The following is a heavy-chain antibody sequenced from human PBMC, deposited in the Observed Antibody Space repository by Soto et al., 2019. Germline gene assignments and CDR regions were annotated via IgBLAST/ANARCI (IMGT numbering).Heavy chain of an antibody. V-gene: IGHV4-39*02. CDR1: GGSISSSSYY. D-gene: IGHD5-12*01. Sequence: SETLSLTCTVSGGSISSSSYYWGWIRQPPGKGLEWIGSIYYSGSTYYNPSLKSRVTISVDTSKNQFSLKLSSVTAADTAVYYCTTDGYIVATISSDGMDVWGQGTTVTVSS. CDR2: IYYSGST. CDR3: TTDGYIVATISSDGMDV. J-gene: IGHJ6*02.